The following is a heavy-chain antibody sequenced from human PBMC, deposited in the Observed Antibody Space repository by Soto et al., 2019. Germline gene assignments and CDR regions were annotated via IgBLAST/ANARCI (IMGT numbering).Heavy chain of an antibody. CDR1: GFTFSDYA. V-gene: IGHV3-23*01. CDR3: AKRSGGTGGWFDH. CDR2: ISGSGLSP. J-gene: IGHJ5*02. Sequence: EVQLLESGGGLVQPGGSLRLSCTASGFTFSDYAMNWVRQAPGKGLEWVSAISGSGLSPYYADSVKGRFTISRDNLKSTLYLQMNSLRADDTAIYYCAKRSGGTGGWFDHWGQGTLVTVSS. D-gene: IGHD2-8*02.